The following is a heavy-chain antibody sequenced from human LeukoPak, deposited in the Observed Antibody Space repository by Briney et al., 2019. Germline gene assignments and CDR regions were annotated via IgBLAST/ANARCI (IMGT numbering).Heavy chain of an antibody. CDR2: ISWNSGNI. Sequence: GGSLRLSCAASGFTFDDYAMHWVRHGPGKGLEWVSGISWNSGNIGYADSVKGRFTISRDNAKNSLYLQMNSLRAEDTALYYCAKDLSALLPGAHNYMDVWGKGTTVTISS. D-gene: IGHD3-3*02. CDR1: GFTFDDYA. CDR3: AKDLSALLPGAHNYMDV. V-gene: IGHV3-9*01. J-gene: IGHJ6*03.